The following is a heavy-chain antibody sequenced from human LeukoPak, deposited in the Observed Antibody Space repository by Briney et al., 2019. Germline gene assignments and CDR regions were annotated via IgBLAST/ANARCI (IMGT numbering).Heavy chain of an antibody. V-gene: IGHV4-4*02. CDR1: GGSISSSNW. CDR3: ARDIVVVPAAIRPSYYYYGMDV. J-gene: IGHJ6*02. Sequence: AETLWLTCAVSGGSISSSNWWSWVRQPPGKGLEWIGEIYHSGSTNYNPSLKSRVTISVGKSKNQFSLKLSSVTAADTAVYYCARDIVVVPAAIRPSYYYYGMDVWGQGTTVTVSS. D-gene: IGHD2-2*02. CDR2: IYHSGST.